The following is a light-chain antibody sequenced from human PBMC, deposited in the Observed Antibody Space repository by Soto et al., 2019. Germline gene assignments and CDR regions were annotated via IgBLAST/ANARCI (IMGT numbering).Light chain of an antibody. V-gene: IGLV2-14*01. CDR3: ASYTSDTSLYV. J-gene: IGLJ1*01. Sequence: QSAPAQPASVSGSPGQSITISCTGTSRDAGTYNYVSWYQQLPGKAPKLMIFEVTYRPSGISNRFSGSKSGNTASLTISGLQAEDEADYYCASYTSDTSLYVFGTGTKVTVL. CDR1: SRDAGTYNY. CDR2: EVT.